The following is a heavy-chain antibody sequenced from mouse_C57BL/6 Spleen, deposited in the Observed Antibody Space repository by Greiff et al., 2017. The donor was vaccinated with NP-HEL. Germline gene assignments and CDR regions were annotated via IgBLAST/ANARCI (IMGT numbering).Heavy chain of an antibody. CDR2: INPNNGGT. V-gene: IGHV1-18*01. J-gene: IGHJ3*01. CDR3: ARFDGYYETY. Sequence: VQLQQSGPELVKPGASVKIPCKASGYTFTDYNMDWVKQSHGKSLEWIGDINPNNGGTIYNQKYKGKATLNVDKSSSTAYMELRSLTSEDTAVYYCARFDGYYETYWGQGTLVTVSA. CDR1: GYTFTDYN. D-gene: IGHD2-3*01.